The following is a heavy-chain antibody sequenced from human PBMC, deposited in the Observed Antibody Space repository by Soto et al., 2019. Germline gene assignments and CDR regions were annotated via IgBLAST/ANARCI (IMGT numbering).Heavy chain of an antibody. D-gene: IGHD3-10*01. V-gene: IGHV3-7*05. J-gene: IGHJ4*02. CDR2: INYDGSEK. Sequence: EVQLVESGGGLVQPGGSLRLSCAASGFTLSNYWMTWVRQAPGKGLEWVANINYDGSEKNYVDSVKGRFTISRDNTRNSLALQVNTLRAEDTAVYYCLSAGSAVSWGQGTLVTVSS. CDR3: LSAGSAVS. CDR1: GFTLSNYW.